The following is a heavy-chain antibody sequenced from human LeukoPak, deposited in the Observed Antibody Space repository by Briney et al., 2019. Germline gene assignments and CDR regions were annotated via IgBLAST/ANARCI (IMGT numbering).Heavy chain of an antibody. V-gene: IGHV3-48*03. D-gene: IGHD4-17*01. CDR3: ARSDYGDLDY. J-gene: IGHJ4*02. CDR2: ISSSGSTI. Sequence: GGSLRLSCAASGFTFSSYEMNWVRQAPGKGLEWVSYISSSGSTIYYADSVTGRFTISRDNAKNSLYLQMNSLRAEDTAVYYCARSDYGDLDYWGQGTLVTVSS. CDR1: GFTFSSYE.